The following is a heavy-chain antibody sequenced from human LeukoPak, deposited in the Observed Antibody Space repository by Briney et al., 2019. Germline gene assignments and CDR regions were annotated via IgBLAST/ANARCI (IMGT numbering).Heavy chain of an antibody. V-gene: IGHV3-21*01. CDR2: INPSSTYI. J-gene: IGHJ1*01. D-gene: IGHD2-15*01. CDR1: EFTFSDYN. Sequence: GGSLRLSCVASEFTFSDYNMNWVRQAPGKGLDGLSSINPSSTYINYADSVKGRFTISRDNAKNSVYLQMSSLRAEDTAVYYCARDKDRTSAGRCYLPDDWGQGTLVTVSS. CDR3: ARDKDRTSAGRCYLPDD.